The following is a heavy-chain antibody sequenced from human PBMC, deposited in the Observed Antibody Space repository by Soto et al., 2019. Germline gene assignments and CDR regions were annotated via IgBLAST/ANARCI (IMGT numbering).Heavy chain of an antibody. V-gene: IGHV3-23*01. J-gene: IGHJ6*02. D-gene: IGHD3-10*01. CDR2: ISGSGGST. CDR1: GFTFSSYA. CDR3: ARAGSYGSGSYYYYYYYGMDV. Sequence: GGSLRLSCAASGFTFSSYAMSWVRQAPGKGLEWVSAISGSGGSTYYADSVKGRFTISRDNSKNTLYLQMNSLRAEDTAVYYCARAGSYGSGSYYYYYYYGMDVWGQGTTVTVSS.